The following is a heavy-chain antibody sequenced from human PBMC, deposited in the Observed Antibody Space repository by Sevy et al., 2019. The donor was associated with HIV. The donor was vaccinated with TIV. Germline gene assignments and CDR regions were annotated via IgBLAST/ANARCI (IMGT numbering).Heavy chain of an antibody. CDR1: GYTFTGYY. J-gene: IGHJ5*02. V-gene: IGHV1-2*02. Sequence: ASVKVSCKASGYTFTGYYMHWVRQAPGQGLEWMGWINPNSGGTNYAQKFQGRVTMTRDTSISTAYMELSRLRSDDTAVYYCAMDAVRGAPYKWFDPWGQGTLVTVSS. D-gene: IGHD3-10*01. CDR2: INPNSGGT. CDR3: AMDAVRGAPYKWFDP.